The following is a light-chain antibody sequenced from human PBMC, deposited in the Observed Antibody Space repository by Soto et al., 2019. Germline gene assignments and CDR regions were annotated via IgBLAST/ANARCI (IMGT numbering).Light chain of an antibody. Sequence: DIVMTQSPDSLPVSLGERATINCKSSQSLLYSSNNKNYLAWYQQKPGQPPKLLIFWASTRESGVPDRFSGSGSGTDFTLTISRLQAEDVAVYYCQQYSYTPYGFGHGPTGDI. J-gene: IGKJ2*03. CDR1: QSLLYSSNNKNY. CDR2: WAS. CDR3: QQYSYTPYG. V-gene: IGKV4-1*01.